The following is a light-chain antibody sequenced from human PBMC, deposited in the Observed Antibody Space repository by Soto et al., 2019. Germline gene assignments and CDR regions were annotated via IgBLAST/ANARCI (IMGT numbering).Light chain of an antibody. V-gene: IGKV3-15*01. CDR2: GVS. CDR1: ESLFGF. CDR3: QSYNDWPFA. Sequence: DIVLTQSPATLSVSPGDTVTLSCRASESLFGFLAWYQQKPGQAPTLRMYGVSTRATGIPARFSGGGSATDFTLTISSLQSEDSAFYFCQSYNDWPFASGLGTRLEI. J-gene: IGKJ2*01.